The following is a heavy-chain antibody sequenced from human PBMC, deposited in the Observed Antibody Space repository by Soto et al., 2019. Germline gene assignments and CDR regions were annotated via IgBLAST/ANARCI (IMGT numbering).Heavy chain of an antibody. Sequence: EVQLLESGGGLVQPGGSLRLSCAASGFTFSSYAMSWVRQAPGKGLEWVSAISGSGGSTYDADSVKGRFTISRDNSKNTLYLQMNSLRAEDTAVYYCAKDYYYGSGSYYNPYYFDYWGQGTLVTVSS. CDR3: AKDYYYGSGSYYNPYYFDY. CDR2: ISGSGGST. V-gene: IGHV3-23*01. D-gene: IGHD3-10*01. CDR1: GFTFSSYA. J-gene: IGHJ4*02.